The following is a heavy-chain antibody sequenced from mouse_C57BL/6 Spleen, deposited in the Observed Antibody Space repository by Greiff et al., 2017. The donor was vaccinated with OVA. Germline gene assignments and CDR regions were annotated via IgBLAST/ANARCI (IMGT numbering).Heavy chain of an antibody. Sequence: QVQLQQPGAELVRPGSSVKLSCKASGYTFTSYWMDWVKQRPGQGLEWIGNIYPSDSETHYNQKFKDKATLTVDKSSSTAYMQLSSLTADDSAVYYCARRYYDYEAWFAYWGQGTLVTVSA. V-gene: IGHV1-61*01. D-gene: IGHD2-4*01. J-gene: IGHJ3*01. CDR3: ARRYYDYEAWFAY. CDR1: GYTFTSYW. CDR2: IYPSDSET.